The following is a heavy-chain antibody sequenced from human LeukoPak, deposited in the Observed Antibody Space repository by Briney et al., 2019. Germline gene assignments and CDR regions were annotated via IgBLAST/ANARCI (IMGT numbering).Heavy chain of an antibody. J-gene: IGHJ3*01. Sequence: SETLSLTCTVSGGSISTFYWSWLRQPPGKGLEWIGYIFQTGHSNYNPSLKGRDTISVDTSKNQLSLKLYSVTVADTAIYYCARHPFSDGFDFWGQGTMVTVSS. CDR1: GGSISTFY. CDR2: IFQTGHS. CDR3: ARHPFSDGFDF. V-gene: IGHV4-59*08.